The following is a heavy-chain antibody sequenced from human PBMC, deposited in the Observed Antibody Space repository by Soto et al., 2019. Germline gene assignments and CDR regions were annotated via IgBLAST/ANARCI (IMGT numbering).Heavy chain of an antibody. Sequence: GGSLRLSCAASGFTFSSYDMHWVRQATGKGLEWVSAIGTAGDTYYPGSVKGRFTISRENAKNSLYLQMNSLRAEDTAVYYCARVGVEGGSYRFRLFDYWGQGTLVTVSS. D-gene: IGHD1-26*01. V-gene: IGHV3-13*01. J-gene: IGHJ4*02. CDR2: IGTAGDT. CDR3: ARVGVEGGSYRFRLFDY. CDR1: GFTFSSYD.